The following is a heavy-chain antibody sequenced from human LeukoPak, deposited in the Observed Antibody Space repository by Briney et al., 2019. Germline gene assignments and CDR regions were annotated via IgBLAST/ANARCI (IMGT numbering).Heavy chain of an antibody. CDR1: GYTFTGYY. Sequence: GASVKVSCKASGYTFTGYYMHWVRQAPGKGLEWMGRINPNSGGTNYAQKCQGRVTMTRDTSISTAYMELSRLRSDDTAVYYCARVLWELLPDYWGQGTLVTVPS. D-gene: IGHD1-26*01. CDR3: ARVLWELLPDY. J-gene: IGHJ4*02. V-gene: IGHV1-2*06. CDR2: INPNSGGT.